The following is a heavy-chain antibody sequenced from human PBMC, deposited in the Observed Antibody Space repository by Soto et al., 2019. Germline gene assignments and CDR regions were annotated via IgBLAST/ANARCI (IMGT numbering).Heavy chain of an antibody. CDR1: GYTFSSYH. J-gene: IGHJ4*02. CDR3: ARDLPPVDY. V-gene: IGHV1-18*01. CDR2: ISAYKGNT. Sequence: QIQLVQSGAEVKKPGASVKVSCKASGYTFSSYHITWVRQAPGQGLEWMGWISAYKGNTNYAQNLQGRVTMTTDPSTRTAYMELSSLRSDNTAVYYCARDLPPVDYWGQGTLVTVSS.